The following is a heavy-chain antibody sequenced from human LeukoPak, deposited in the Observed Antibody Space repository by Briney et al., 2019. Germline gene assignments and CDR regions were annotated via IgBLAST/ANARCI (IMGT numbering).Heavy chain of an antibody. CDR3: ARGGAPGKVFRH. Sequence: SETLSLTCSVSGDSITSYYWSWIRQPPGKALEWIGCIYSSGNTNYNPSLKSRVTISVDMSKSQFSLKLNSVTAADTAFYYCARGGAPGKVFRHWGHGTLVTVSS. CDR1: GDSITSYY. J-gene: IGHJ1*01. D-gene: IGHD6-13*01. CDR2: IYSSGNT. V-gene: IGHV4-59*01.